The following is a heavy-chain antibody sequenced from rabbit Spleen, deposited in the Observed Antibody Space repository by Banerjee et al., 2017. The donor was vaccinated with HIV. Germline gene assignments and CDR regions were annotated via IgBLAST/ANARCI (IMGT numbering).Heavy chain of an antibody. Sequence: QEQLEESGGDLVKPEGSLTLTCKASGIDFSNYNFMCWVRQAPGKGLEWIACIDTGSRDFTYYASWAKGRFTISKTSSTTVTLQMTSLTVADTATYFCARDTGTSFSTYGMDLWGPGTLVTVS. D-gene: IGHD8-1*01. V-gene: IGHV1S45*01. CDR1: GIDFSNYNF. CDR3: ARDTGTSFSTYGMDL. J-gene: IGHJ6*01. CDR2: IDTGSRDFT.